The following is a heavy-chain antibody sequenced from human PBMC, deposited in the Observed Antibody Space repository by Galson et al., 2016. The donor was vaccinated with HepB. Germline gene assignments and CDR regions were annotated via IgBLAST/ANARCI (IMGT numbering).Heavy chain of an antibody. CDR1: GFIFTDSA. CDR2: VTTGGTLT. D-gene: IGHD3-9*01. CDR3: GKDLRFDP. J-gene: IGHJ5*02. Sequence: SLRLSCAASGFIFTDSAMRWVRQAPGRGLEWVSTVTTGGTLTYYADSVNGRFAISRNNSKRTLYLQMNFRIDEDTAVYYCGKDLRFDPRGQGTLVTVSS. V-gene: IGHV3-23*01.